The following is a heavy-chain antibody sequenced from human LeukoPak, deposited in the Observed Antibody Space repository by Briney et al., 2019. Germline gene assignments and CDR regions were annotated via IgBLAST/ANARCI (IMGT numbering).Heavy chain of an antibody. V-gene: IGHV4-38-2*02. CDR1: GSSISSGSY. CDR2: IYRGGST. CDR3: ARGPEYYYDSSGWNWFDP. J-gene: IGHJ5*02. D-gene: IGHD3-22*01. Sequence: SETLSLTCTVSGSSISSGSYWGWIRQPPGKGLEWIGSIYRGGSTYYNPSLKSRVTISVDTSKNQFSLKLSSVTAADTAVYYCARGPEYYYDSSGWNWFDPWGQGTLVTVSS.